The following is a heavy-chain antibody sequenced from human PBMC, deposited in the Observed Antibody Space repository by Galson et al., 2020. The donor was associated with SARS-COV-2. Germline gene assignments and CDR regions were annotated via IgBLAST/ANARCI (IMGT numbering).Heavy chain of an antibody. CDR3: ARSNRNYDILTGYIGVGAFDI. CDR2: IGTAGYP. D-gene: IGHD3-9*01. Sequence: GGSLRLSCAASGFTFSSYDMHWVRQATGKGLEWVSAIGTAGYPYYPGSVKGRFTISRENAKNSLYLQMNSLRAGDTAVYYCARSNRNYDILTGYIGVGAFDIWGQGTMVTVSS. CDR1: GFTFSSYD. J-gene: IGHJ3*02. V-gene: IGHV3-13*05.